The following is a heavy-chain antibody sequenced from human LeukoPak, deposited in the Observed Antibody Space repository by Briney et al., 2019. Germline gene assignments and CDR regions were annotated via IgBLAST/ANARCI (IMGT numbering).Heavy chain of an antibody. D-gene: IGHD5-18*01. CDR2: IYTSGST. CDR3: ARDSTSGYSFEEAAFDI. J-gene: IGHJ3*02. V-gene: IGHV4-4*07. CDR1: GGSISSYY. Sequence: SETLSLTCTVSGGSISSYYWSWIRQPAGKGLEWIGRIYTSGSTNYNPSLKSRVTMSVDTSKNQFSLKLSSVTAADTAVYYCARDSTSGYSFEEAAFDIWGQGTMVTVSS.